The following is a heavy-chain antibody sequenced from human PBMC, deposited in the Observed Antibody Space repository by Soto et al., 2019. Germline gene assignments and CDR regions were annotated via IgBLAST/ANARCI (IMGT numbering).Heavy chain of an antibody. CDR1: GYTFTSYD. CDR2: MNPNSRNT. Sequence: QVQLVQSGAEVKKPGASVKVSCKASGYTFTSYDINWVRQATGQGLEWMGWMNPNSRNTGYAQKFKGRIIMTRNTSINTAYMELSSLRSEVTPVYYCARGSNSIWFGELNPRDYWGQGTLVTVSS. J-gene: IGHJ4*02. V-gene: IGHV1-8*01. CDR3: ARGSNSIWFGELNPRDY. D-gene: IGHD3-10*01.